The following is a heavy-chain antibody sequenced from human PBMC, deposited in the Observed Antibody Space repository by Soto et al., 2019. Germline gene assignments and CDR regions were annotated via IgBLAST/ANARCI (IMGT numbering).Heavy chain of an antibody. J-gene: IGHJ6*02. D-gene: IGHD3-16*01. CDR3: ARGGSVGAVEGRIYIDHYRMDL. CDR1: GYLFNDYL. Sequence: QAQFMQSEADVKKPGASARHSWEPSGYLFNDYLIHWVRQTPGQGPEWVGMFNSRVGGTTSAQKCWGRVTLTRRTSKDTFNMDSYGLTSDDTAVYYCARGGSVGAVEGRIYIDHYRMDLWGQGTTLTVSS. V-gene: IGHV1-46*02. CDR2: FNSRVGGT.